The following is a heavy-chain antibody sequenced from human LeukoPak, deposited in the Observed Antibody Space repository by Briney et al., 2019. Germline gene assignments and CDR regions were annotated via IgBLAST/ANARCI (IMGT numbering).Heavy chain of an antibody. Sequence: PSETLSLTCAVSGGSISSSNWWSWVRQPPGKGLEWIGEIYHSGSTNYNPSLESRVTISVDKSKNQFSLKLSSVTAADTAVYYCARDGRGPTRESLDYWGQGTLVTVSS. CDR3: ARDGRGPTRESLDY. CDR1: GGSISSSNW. CDR2: IYHSGST. V-gene: IGHV4-4*02. J-gene: IGHJ4*02. D-gene: IGHD3-10*01.